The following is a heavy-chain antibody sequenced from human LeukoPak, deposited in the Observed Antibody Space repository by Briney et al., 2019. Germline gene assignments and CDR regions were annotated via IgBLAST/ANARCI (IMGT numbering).Heavy chain of an antibody. CDR3: ARGRITMVRGVRNNWFDP. CDR1: GGSISSGGYY. CDR2: INYSGST. V-gene: IGHV4-31*03. Sequence: PSQTLSLTCTVSGGSISSGGYYWSWIRQHPGKGLEWIGYINYSGSTYYNPSLKSRVTISVDTSKNQFSLKLSSVTAADTAVYYCARGRITMVRGVRNNWFDPWGQGTLVTVPS. J-gene: IGHJ5*02. D-gene: IGHD3-10*01.